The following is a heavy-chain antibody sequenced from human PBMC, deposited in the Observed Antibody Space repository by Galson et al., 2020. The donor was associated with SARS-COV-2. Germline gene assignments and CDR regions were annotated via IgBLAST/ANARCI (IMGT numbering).Heavy chain of an antibody. CDR3: ARPLFGGYFFPNDH. CDR1: GFTFSSYW. Sequence: LSLTCAASGFTFSSYWMHWVRQAPGKGLVWVSRIYSEGSSTSYADSVKRRFTISGDNSKNTMFLQMDSLRPGDTAVYFCARPLFGGYFFPNDHWGQGTLVTVSS. D-gene: IGHD3-22*01. J-gene: IGHJ4*02. CDR2: IYSEGSST. V-gene: IGHV3-74*01.